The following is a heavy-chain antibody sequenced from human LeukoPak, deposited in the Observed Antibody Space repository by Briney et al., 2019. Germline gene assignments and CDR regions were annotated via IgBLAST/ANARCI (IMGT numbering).Heavy chain of an antibody. CDR1: GFTFSSYG. CDR2: ISYDGSNK. Sequence: PGRSLRLSCAASGFTFSSYGMHWVRQAPGKGLEWVAVISYDGSNKYYADSVKGRFTISRDNSKNTLYLQMNSLRAEDTAVYYCAKDPFDYWGQGTVVTVSS. V-gene: IGHV3-30*18. CDR3: AKDPFDY. J-gene: IGHJ4*02.